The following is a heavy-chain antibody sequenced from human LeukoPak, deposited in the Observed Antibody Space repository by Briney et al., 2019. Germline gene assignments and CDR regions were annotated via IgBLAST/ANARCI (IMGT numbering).Heavy chain of an antibody. V-gene: IGHV3-21*01. CDR3: ARGGAAAGTSFFDY. D-gene: IGHD6-13*01. J-gene: IGHJ4*02. CDR2: ISTGSTYI. Sequence: PGGSLRLSCAASGFTFNSYTMTWVRQAPGKGLEWVSSISTGSTYIYYADSVKGRFTISRDNAKNSLYLQMNSLRAEDTAVYYCARGGAAAGTSFFDYWGQGTLVTVSS. CDR1: GFTFNSYT.